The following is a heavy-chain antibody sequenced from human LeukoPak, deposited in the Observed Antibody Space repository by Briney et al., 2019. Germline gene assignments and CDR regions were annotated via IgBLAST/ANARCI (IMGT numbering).Heavy chain of an antibody. Sequence: GGSLRLSCAASGFTFSVYEMNWVRQAPGKGLEWVSYISSSGRTIYYADSVKGRFTISRDNAKNSLFLQMNSLRAEDTTVYYCAREGSSYGFDYWGQGTLVTVSS. D-gene: IGHD6-6*01. CDR1: GFTFSVYE. V-gene: IGHV3-48*03. J-gene: IGHJ4*02. CDR3: AREGSSYGFDY. CDR2: ISSSGRTI.